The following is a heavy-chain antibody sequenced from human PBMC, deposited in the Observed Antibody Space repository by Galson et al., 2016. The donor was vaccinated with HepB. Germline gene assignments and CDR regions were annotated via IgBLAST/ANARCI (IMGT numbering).Heavy chain of an antibody. CDR3: GRDYPTMTDRYPYHVDV. J-gene: IGHJ6*04. V-gene: IGHV3-23*01. D-gene: IGHD4-17*01. CDR2: ITETGSFA. CDR1: GFTLSSSA. Sequence: SLRLSCAASGFTLSSSAMTWVRQAPGRGLEWVSAITETGSFAYYADSVRGRFTLSRDTSKTTVSLQMNYLRADDTALYYCGRDYPTMTDRYPYHVDVWGKGTAVTVSS.